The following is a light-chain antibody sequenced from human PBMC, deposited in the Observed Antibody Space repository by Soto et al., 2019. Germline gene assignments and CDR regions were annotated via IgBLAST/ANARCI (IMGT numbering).Light chain of an antibody. J-gene: IGKJ5*01. CDR2: GGS. V-gene: IGKV3-11*01. Sequence: DMVLTHSPGTLSLSAGEGATLSFSSSQSVSSNHLAWYQQKPGQAPRLLIYGGSSRATGIPVRFSGSGSETDFTLTISSLEPEDFAVYYCQQRSNWPITFGQGTRLEI. CDR3: QQRSNWPIT. CDR1: QSVSSN.